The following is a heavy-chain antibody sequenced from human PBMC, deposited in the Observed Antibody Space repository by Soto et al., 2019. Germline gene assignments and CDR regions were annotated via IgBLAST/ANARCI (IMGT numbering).Heavy chain of an antibody. CDR3: ALTRRSSLLEVAGPGFEY. CDR2: LSYEGSEE. D-gene: IGHD6-19*01. CDR1: GLNLGVFV. Sequence: AGSLKLSCASSGLNLGVFVMHWVLQAPGKGLEWLSVLSYEGSEEYYADSVRGRFTISRDNSKNTLFLQMDSLRVDDTGVYYCALTRRSSLLEVAGPGFEYWGQGTLVTVSS. V-gene: IGHV3-30*03. J-gene: IGHJ4*02.